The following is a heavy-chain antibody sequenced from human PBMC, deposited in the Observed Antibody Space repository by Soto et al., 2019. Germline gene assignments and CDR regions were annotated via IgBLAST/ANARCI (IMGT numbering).Heavy chain of an antibody. CDR3: ARQRTTVVTQAYSEH. D-gene: IGHD2-21*02. V-gene: IGHV4-39*01. CDR1: GESISSSSYY. CDR2: IYYSGRT. J-gene: IGHJ4*02. Sequence: RSLTLIVSGESISSSSYYWGWIRQPPGKCLEWIGSIYYSGRTYYNPSFKSRVTISIDTSKNQFSLKLSSVTATDTAVYYCARQRTTVVTQAYSEHSGQGAMVSVSS.